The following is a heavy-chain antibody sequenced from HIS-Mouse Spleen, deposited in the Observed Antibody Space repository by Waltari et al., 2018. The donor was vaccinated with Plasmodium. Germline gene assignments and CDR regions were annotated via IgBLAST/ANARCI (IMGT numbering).Heavy chain of an antibody. CDR2: IKQDGSEK. CDR3: ASSWYWYFDL. V-gene: IGHV3-7*01. Sequence: EVQLVESGGGLVQPGGSLRLSCAASGFTFSGYWVGWVCQGPGKGLEWVANIKQDGSEKYYVDSVKGRFTISRDNAKNSLYLQMNSLRAEDTAVYYCASSWYWYFDLWGRGTLVTVSS. CDR1: GFTFSGYW. J-gene: IGHJ2*01. D-gene: IGHD6-13*01.